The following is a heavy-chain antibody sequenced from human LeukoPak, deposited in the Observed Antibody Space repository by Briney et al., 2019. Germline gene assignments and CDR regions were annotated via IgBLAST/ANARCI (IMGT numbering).Heavy chain of an antibody. CDR1: GFIFSHYG. CDR2: IGSTGDNI. V-gene: IGHV3-23*01. D-gene: IGHD2-15*01. Sequence: GGSLRLSCAASGFIFSHYGMTWVRQAPGKGLEWVSAIGSTGDNIHYADSVKGRFTISRDNSKNTLYLQMNSLRAEDTAVYYCARRDCSGGSCYSVLRDYYYYYMDVWGKGTTVTVSS. J-gene: IGHJ6*03. CDR3: ARRDCSGGSCYSVLRDYYYYYMDV.